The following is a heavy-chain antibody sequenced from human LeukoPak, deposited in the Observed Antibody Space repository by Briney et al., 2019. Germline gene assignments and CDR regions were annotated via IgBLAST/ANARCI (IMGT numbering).Heavy chain of an antibody. V-gene: IGHV1-69*02. CDR1: GGTFSSYT. CDR2: IIPILGIA. J-gene: IGHJ6*03. CDR3: AVSSSSYYYYYMDV. D-gene: IGHD6-6*01. Sequence: SVKVSCKASGGTFSSYTISWVRQAPGQGLEWMGRIIPILGIANYAQKFQGRVTITADKSTSTAYMELSSLRSEDTAVYYCAVSSSSYYYYYMDVWGKGATVTVSS.